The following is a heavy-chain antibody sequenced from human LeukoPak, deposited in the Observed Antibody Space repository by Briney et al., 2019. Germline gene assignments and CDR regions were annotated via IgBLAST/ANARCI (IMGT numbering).Heavy chain of an antibody. CDR3: AKDRSDNSSWYCMDV. V-gene: IGHV3-23*01. CDR2: ISGSGANT. D-gene: IGHD6-13*01. CDR1: GLTFSNAW. J-gene: IGHJ6*02. Sequence: GGSLRLSCAASGLTFSNAWMSWVRQAPGKGLEWVSGISGSGANTYYVDSVKGRFTISRDNSKNTLYLQMNSLRAEDTAVYYCAKDRSDNSSWYCMDVWGQGTTVTVSS.